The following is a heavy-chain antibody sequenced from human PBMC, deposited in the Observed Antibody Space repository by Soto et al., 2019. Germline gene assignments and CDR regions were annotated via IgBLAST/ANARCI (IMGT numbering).Heavy chain of an antibody. D-gene: IGHD2-8*02. CDR2: ISGSGTST. CDR3: AKEYYTEAGIDY. CDR1: GFTFSDYA. J-gene: IGHJ4*02. V-gene: IGHV3-23*01. Sequence: GGSLRLSCAASGFTFSDYAMSWVRQAPGKGLEWVSAISGSGTSTYHADSVRRQFTFSREISKGMVCMQIHSLRAEDPGVFYCAKEYYTEAGIDYWGQGTLVTVSS.